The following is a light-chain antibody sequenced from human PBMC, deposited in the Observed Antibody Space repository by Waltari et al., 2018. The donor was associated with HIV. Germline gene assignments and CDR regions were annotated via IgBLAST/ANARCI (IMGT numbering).Light chain of an antibody. Sequence: DIVMTQSPDSLAVSLGERATINCKSSQSVLYSSNNKNYLAWYQQKPGQPPELLIYWASTRESGVPDRFSGSGSATDFTLTISSLQAEDVAVYYCQQYYSTPLTFGGGTKVDIK. CDR1: QSVLYSSNNKNY. CDR2: WAS. CDR3: QQYYSTPLT. J-gene: IGKJ4*01. V-gene: IGKV4-1*01.